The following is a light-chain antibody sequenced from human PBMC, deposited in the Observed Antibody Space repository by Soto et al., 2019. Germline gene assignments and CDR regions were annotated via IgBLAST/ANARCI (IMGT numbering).Light chain of an antibody. V-gene: IGLV2-14*01. J-gene: IGLJ1*01. CDR3: SSYTSSSTLCV. CDR2: EVS. CDR1: SSDVGGYNY. Sequence: QSALTQPASVSGSPGQSITISCTGTSSDVGGYNYVSWYQQHPGKAPKLMLYEVSNRPSGISNRFSGSKSGNTASLTISGLQAEDDADYYCSSYTSSSTLCVFRTGTKLTV.